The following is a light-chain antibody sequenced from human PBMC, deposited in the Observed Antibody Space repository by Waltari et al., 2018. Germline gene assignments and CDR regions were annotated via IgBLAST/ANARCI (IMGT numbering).Light chain of an antibody. Sequence: SALTQPASVSGSLGQSITFSCTGTRSDVGGFNYVAWYQQYPGKAPKLMIHDVSNRPSGVSLRFSGSKSGNTASLTISGLQADDEADYYCISYSRATPGNVVIGGGTKLTVL. V-gene: IGLV2-14*01. J-gene: IGLJ2*01. CDR1: RSDVGGFNY. CDR3: ISYSRATPGNVV. CDR2: DVS.